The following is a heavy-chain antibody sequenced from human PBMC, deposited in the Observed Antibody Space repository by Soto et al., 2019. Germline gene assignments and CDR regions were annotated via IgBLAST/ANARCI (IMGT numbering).Heavy chain of an antibody. J-gene: IGHJ6*02. D-gene: IGHD1-26*01. CDR1: GYTFTTYA. CDR3: GRSVVGATGEILYNAMDV. CDR2: INPASGHT. Sequence: QVPLVQSGAEVKKPGASVKVSCKASGYTFTTYALHWVRQAPGQRPEWMGWINPASGHTKYSKKFQDRVTITRDTSASTGYIELSSLRSEDTAVYYCGRSVVGATGEILYNAMDVWGQGTTVTVSS. V-gene: IGHV1-3*01.